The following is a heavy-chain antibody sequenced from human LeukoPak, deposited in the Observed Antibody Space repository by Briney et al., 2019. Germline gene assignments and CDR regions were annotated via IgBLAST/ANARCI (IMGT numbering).Heavy chain of an antibody. CDR1: GGSISSGGYY. CDR3: AISLTVDTFDY. Sequence: SQTLSLTCTVSGGSISSGGYYWSWIRQPPGKGLEWIGYIYHSGSTYYNPSLKSRVTISVDRSKNQFSLKLSSVTAADAAVYYCAISLTVDTFDYWGQGTLVTVSS. V-gene: IGHV4-30-2*01. D-gene: IGHD5-18*01. J-gene: IGHJ4*02. CDR2: IYHSGST.